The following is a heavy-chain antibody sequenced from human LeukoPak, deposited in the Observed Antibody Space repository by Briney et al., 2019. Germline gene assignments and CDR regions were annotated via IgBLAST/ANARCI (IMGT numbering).Heavy chain of an antibody. CDR1: GFTFSSYA. V-gene: IGHV3-23*01. CDR2: MSTNGVAT. D-gene: IGHD3-16*01. Sequence: GGSLRLSCAASGFTFSSYAMSWVRQAPGKGLEWVSTMSTNGVATYYADSVKGRFTISRDNSKNTLYLQMNRLRADDTAVYYCAKSLRGTRSYYYYYMDVWGKGTTVTVSS. CDR3: AKSLRGTRSYYYYYMDV. J-gene: IGHJ6*03.